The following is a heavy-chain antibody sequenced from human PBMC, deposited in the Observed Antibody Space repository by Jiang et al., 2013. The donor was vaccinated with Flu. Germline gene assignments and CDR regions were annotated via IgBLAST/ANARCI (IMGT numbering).Heavy chain of an antibody. J-gene: IGHJ3*02. Sequence: GPGLVKPSETLSLTCTVSGGSISSYYWSWIRQPPGKGLEWIGYIYYSGSTNYNPSLKSRVTISVDTSKNQFSLKLSSVTAADTAVYYCARAPRGRKQWLPRAFDIWGQGTMVTVSS. CDR1: GGSISSYY. V-gene: IGHV4-59*13. CDR2: IYYSGST. CDR3: ARAPRGRKQWLPRAFDI. D-gene: IGHD6-19*01.